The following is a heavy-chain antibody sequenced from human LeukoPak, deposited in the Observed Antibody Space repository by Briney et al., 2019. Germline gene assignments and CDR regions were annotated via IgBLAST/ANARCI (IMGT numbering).Heavy chain of an antibody. Sequence: GGSLRLSCAASGFTFSSYGMHWVRQAPGKGLEWVAVISYDGSNKYYADSVKGRFTISRDNSKNTLYLQMNSLRAEDTAVHYCAKMARYCSGGSCYGAHIDYWGQGTLVTVSS. CDR2: ISYDGSNK. D-gene: IGHD2-15*01. J-gene: IGHJ4*02. CDR3: AKMARYCSGGSCYGAHIDY. V-gene: IGHV3-30*18. CDR1: GFTFSSYG.